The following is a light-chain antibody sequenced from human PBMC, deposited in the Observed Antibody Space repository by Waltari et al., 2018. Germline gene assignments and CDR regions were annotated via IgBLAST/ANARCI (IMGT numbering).Light chain of an antibody. CDR3: QQYYSTPLT. Sequence: DFVMTQSPDSLAVSLGERATINCKSSQCVLYSSDNKNYLAWYQQKAGQPPKLLLYWASTRESGVPDRFSGSGSGTDFTLTISSLQAEDVAVYYCQQYYSTPLTFGGGTKVEIK. CDR2: WAS. CDR1: QCVLYSSDNKNY. V-gene: IGKV4-1*01. J-gene: IGKJ4*01.